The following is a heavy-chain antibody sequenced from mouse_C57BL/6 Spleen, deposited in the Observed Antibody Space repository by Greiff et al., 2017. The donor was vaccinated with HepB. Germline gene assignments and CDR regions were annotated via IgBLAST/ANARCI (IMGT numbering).Heavy chain of an antibody. CDR1: GYAFSSSW. J-gene: IGHJ2*01. D-gene: IGHD2-4*01. Sequence: VQLQQSGPELVKPGASVKISCKASGYAFSSSWMNWVKQRPGKGLEWIGRIYPGDGATNYNGKFKGKATLTADKSSSTASMQLISLTSEDSAVDFCARSVYDYDDYWGQGTTLTVSS. CDR2: IYPGDGAT. V-gene: IGHV1-82*01. CDR3: ARSVYDYDDY.